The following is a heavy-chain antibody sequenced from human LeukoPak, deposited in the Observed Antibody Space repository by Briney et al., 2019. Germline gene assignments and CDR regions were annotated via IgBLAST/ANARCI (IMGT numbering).Heavy chain of an antibody. D-gene: IGHD5-12*01. Sequence: PGGSLRLSCAASGFTLSSYWMSWVRQAPGKGLVWVANIKQGGSEKYYVDSVKGRFTISRDNAKNSLYMQMNSLRAEDTAVYYCARDRDSGYDSWGQGTLVTVSS. CDR2: IKQGGSEK. J-gene: IGHJ4*02. CDR1: GFTLSSYW. V-gene: IGHV3-7*01. CDR3: ARDRDSGYDS.